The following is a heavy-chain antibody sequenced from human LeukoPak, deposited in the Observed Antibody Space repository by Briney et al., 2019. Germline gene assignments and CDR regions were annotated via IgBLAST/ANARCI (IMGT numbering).Heavy chain of an antibody. CDR2: INHSGST. D-gene: IGHD6-19*01. Sequence: PSETLSLTCAVYVESFSGYYWSWLRQPPGKGREWIGEINHSGSTNYNPSLKSRVTISVDTSKNQFSLKLSSVTAADTAVYYCARGDYSSGWTFDYWGQGTLVTVSS. J-gene: IGHJ4*02. CDR3: ARGDYSSGWTFDY. CDR1: VESFSGYY. V-gene: IGHV4-34*01.